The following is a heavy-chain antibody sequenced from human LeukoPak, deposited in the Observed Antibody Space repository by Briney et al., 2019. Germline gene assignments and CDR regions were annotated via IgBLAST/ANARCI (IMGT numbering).Heavy chain of an antibody. CDR3: ARAPYDSSGYYYDQ. CDR2: VTDSGSRT. CDR1: GFTFTSYS. Sequence: GGSLRLSCAASGFTFTSYSMNWVRQAPGKGLEWVSLVTDSGSRTYCADSVKGRFTISRDNSKNTLYLQMDSLRAEDTAVYYCARAPYDSSGYYYDQWGQGTLVTVSS. D-gene: IGHD3-22*01. J-gene: IGHJ5*02. V-gene: IGHV3-23*01.